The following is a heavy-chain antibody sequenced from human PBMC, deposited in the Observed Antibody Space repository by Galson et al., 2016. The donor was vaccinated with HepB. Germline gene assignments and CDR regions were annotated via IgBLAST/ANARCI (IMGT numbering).Heavy chain of an antibody. D-gene: IGHD5-24*01. J-gene: IGHJ4*02. V-gene: IGHV3-30*18. CDR2: ISYDGKSE. CDR3: AKGRWDFDS. Sequence: SLRLSCAASGFTFSTYGMHWVRQAPGKGLEWVAPISYDGKSESNADSVKGRVTISRDNSKNTLYLQMHSLRSEDTAVYYCAKGRWDFDSWGQGTLVTVSS. CDR1: GFTFSTYG.